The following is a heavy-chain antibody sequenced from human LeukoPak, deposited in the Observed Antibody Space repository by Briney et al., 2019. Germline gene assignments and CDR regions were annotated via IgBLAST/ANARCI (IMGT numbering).Heavy chain of an antibody. V-gene: IGHV3-48*03. J-gene: IGHJ3*02. D-gene: IGHD3-22*01. Sequence: PGGSLRLSCAASGFTFSSYEMNWVRQAPGKGLEWVSYISSSGSTIYYADSVKGRFTISRDNAKNSLYLQMNSLRAEDTAVYYCAREFTSDTSGFDAFHIRGQGTPVTVSS. CDR1: GFTFSSYE. CDR3: AREFTSDTSGFDAFHI. CDR2: ISSSGSTI.